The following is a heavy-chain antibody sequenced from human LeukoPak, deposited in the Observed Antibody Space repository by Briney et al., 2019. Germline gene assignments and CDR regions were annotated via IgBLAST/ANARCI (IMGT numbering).Heavy chain of an antibody. Sequence: ASVKVSCKASGYTFTGYYMHWVRQAPGQGLEWMGWINPNSGGTNYAQKFQGRVTMTRDTSISTAYMELSRLRSDDTAVYYCAREDGDYVVSFDYWGQGTLVIVSS. CDR2: INPNSGGT. D-gene: IGHD4-17*01. V-gene: IGHV1-2*02. J-gene: IGHJ4*02. CDR1: GYTFTGYY. CDR3: AREDGDYVVSFDY.